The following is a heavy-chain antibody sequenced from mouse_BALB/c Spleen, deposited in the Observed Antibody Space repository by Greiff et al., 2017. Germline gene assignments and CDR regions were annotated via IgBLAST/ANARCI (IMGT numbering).Heavy chain of an antibody. CDR3: AGINWDDYAMDY. Sequence: QVQLKESGPGLVAPSQSLSITCTVSGFSLTGYGVNWVRQPPGKGLEWLGMIWGDGSTDYNSALKSRLSISKDNSKRHVFLRMNSLQTDDTARYYCAGINWDDYAMDYWGQGTTVTVSS. V-gene: IGHV2-6-7*01. J-gene: IGHJ4*01. CDR1: GFSLTGYG. D-gene: IGHD4-1*02. CDR2: IWGDGST.